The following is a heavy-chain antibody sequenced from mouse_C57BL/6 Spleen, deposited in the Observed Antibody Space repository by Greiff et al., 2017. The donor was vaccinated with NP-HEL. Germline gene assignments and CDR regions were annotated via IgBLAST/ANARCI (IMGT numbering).Heavy chain of an antibody. Sequence: EVQVVESGGDLVKPGGSLKLSCAASGFTFSSYGMSWVRQTPDKRLEWVATISSGGSYTYYPDSVKGRFTISRDNAKNTLYLQMSSLKSEDTAMYYCARHDYYGSPYYAMDYWGQGTSVTVSS. V-gene: IGHV5-6*01. J-gene: IGHJ4*01. CDR1: GFTFSSYG. CDR2: ISSGGSYT. CDR3: ARHDYYGSPYYAMDY. D-gene: IGHD1-1*01.